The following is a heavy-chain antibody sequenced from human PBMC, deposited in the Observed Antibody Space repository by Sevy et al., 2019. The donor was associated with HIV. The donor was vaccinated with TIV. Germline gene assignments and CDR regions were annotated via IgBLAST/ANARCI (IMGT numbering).Heavy chain of an antibody. CDR3: ASSTLYGFYYFDY. J-gene: IGHJ4*02. CDR1: GGSISSSSYY. D-gene: IGHD3-10*01. Sequence: SETLSLTCTVSGGSISSSSYYWGWIRQPPGKGLELIGSIYYSGSTYYNPSLKSRVTISVDTSKNQFSLKLSSVTAADTAVYYCASSTLYGFYYFDYWGQGTLVTVSS. V-gene: IGHV4-39*01. CDR2: IYYSGST.